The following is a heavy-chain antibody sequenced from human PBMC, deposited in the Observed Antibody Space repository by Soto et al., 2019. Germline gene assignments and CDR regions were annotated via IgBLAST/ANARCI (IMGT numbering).Heavy chain of an antibody. J-gene: IGHJ4*02. Sequence: ASVKVSCKASGYTFTSYDINWVRQATGQGLEWMGWMNPNSGNTGYAQKFQGRVTMTRNTSISTAYMELSSLRSEDTAVYYCARASYGLRVSDYWHQGTRVTVSS. CDR1: GYTFTSYD. CDR3: ARASYGLRVSDY. D-gene: IGHD5-18*01. V-gene: IGHV1-8*01. CDR2: MNPNSGNT.